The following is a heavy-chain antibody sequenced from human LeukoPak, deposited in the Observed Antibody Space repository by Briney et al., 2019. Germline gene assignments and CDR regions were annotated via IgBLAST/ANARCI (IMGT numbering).Heavy chain of an antibody. Sequence: ASVKVSCKASGGTFSSYAISWVRQAPGQGLEWMGWMNPNSGNTGYAQKFQGRVTMTRNTSISTAYMELSSLRSEDTAVYYCASAPKRWLLRYWGQGTLVTVSS. D-gene: IGHD5-24*01. CDR2: MNPNSGNT. J-gene: IGHJ4*02. CDR3: ASAPKRWLLRY. CDR1: GGTFSSYA. V-gene: IGHV1-8*02.